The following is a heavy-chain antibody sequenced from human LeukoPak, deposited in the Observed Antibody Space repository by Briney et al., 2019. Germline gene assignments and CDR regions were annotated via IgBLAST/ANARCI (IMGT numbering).Heavy chain of an antibody. CDR1: GESFCAYY. J-gene: IGHJ4*02. CDR2: ISHDGNT. CDR3: AKRRDWNDVLDS. V-gene: IGHV4-34*01. D-gene: IGHD1-1*01. Sequence: PSETLSLTCAVYGESFCAYYWSWIRQPPEKGLEWIGQISHDGNTNYNPSLKSRVTLSTDTSKNQFSLTLTSVTTADTAIYYCAKRRDWNDVLDSWGQGTPVTVSS.